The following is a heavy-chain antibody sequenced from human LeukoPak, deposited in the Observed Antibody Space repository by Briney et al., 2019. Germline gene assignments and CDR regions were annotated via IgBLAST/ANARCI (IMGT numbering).Heavy chain of an antibody. V-gene: IGHV4-4*07. CDR3: ARYSSSWYNWFDP. CDR2: IYTSGST. D-gene: IGHD6-13*01. Sequence: SETLSLTCTVSGGPISSYYWSWIRQPAGKGLEWIGRIYTSGSTNYNPSLKSRVTMSVDTSKSQFSLKLRSVTAADTAVYYRARYSSSWYNWFDPWGQGTLVTVSS. CDR1: GGPISSYY. J-gene: IGHJ5*02.